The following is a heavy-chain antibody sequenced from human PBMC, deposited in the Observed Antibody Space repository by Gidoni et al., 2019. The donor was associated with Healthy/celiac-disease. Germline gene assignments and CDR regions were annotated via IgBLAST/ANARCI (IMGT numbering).Heavy chain of an antibody. D-gene: IGHD3-3*01. CDR2: IYYSGRT. V-gene: IGHV4-39*01. Sequence: QLQLQESDPGLVKPPETLSITCNVPGGYVSSSRYHWGWIRQPPGTGLEWIGSIYYSGRTYYNPALNSQVTISVDTSKTQFSLKLSAVTAADAAVYYCASSLQSGITIFGVVATTPLGDYWGQGTLVTVSS. J-gene: IGHJ4*02. CDR1: GGYVSSSRYH. CDR3: ASSLQSGITIFGVVATTPLGDY.